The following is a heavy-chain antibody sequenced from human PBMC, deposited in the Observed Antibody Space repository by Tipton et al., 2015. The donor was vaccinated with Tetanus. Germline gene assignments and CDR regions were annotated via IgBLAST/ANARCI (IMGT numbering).Heavy chain of an antibody. V-gene: IGHV4-34*01. J-gene: IGHJ5*02. Sequence: TLSPTCDVSGGSFSGNYWSWIRQSPGKGLEWIGEINHRGGTMYNPSLKSRVTISGDTSKNQFSLNLTSVTAADTAIYYCASLPKHWLAPRGAPWGQGTLVTVSS. D-gene: IGHD6-19*01. CDR3: ASLPKHWLAPRGAP. CDR2: INHRGGT. CDR1: GGSFSGNY.